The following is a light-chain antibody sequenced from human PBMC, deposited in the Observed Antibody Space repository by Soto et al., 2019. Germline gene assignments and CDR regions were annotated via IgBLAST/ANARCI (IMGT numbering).Light chain of an antibody. CDR1: QSISSY. CDR3: QQSYNTPRT. J-gene: IGKJ1*01. CDR2: AAS. V-gene: IGKV1-39*01. Sequence: DNHITQSPVSLAASVGDRVTITCRASQSISSYLNLYQQKPGKAPKLLIYAASSLQSGVPSRFSGSGSGTDFTLTISSLLPEDFATYYCQQSYNTPRTFGQGTKV.